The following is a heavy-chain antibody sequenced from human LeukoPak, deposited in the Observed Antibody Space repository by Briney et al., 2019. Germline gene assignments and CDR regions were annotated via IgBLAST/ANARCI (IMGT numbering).Heavy chain of an antibody. Sequence: GGTLRLSCAASGITFSSYGMSWVRQAPGKGLEWVSSISSTGGTTYYADSVKGRFTISRDNAKNSLYLQMNSLRAEDTAVYYCARDLRYYDSSGYYSAIDYWGQGTLVTVSS. J-gene: IGHJ4*02. V-gene: IGHV3-23*01. CDR2: ISSTGGTT. CDR3: ARDLRYYDSSGYYSAIDY. CDR1: GITFSSYG. D-gene: IGHD3-22*01.